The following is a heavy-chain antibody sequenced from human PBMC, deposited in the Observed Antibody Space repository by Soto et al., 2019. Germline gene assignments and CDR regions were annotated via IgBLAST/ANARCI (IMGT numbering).Heavy chain of an antibody. CDR1: CCYINSSSYY. CDR3: ARGYSSGWFEYYYYGMDV. Sequence: SATLSLTSNVSCCYINSSSYYWGWIGQLPGKGLEWIGSIYYSGSTYYNPSLKSRVTISVDTSKNQFSLKLSSVTAADTAVYYCARGYSSGWFEYYYYGMDVWGQGATVT. CDR2: IYYSGST. D-gene: IGHD6-19*01. V-gene: IGHV4-39*01. J-gene: IGHJ6*02.